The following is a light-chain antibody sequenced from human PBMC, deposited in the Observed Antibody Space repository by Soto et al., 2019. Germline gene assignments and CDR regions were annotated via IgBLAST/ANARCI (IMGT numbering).Light chain of an antibody. CDR3: HQYDSSPLT. CDR1: QSVSRSY. J-gene: IGKJ4*01. CDR2: GAS. V-gene: IGKV3-20*01. Sequence: EIVLTQSPGTLSLSPGERATLSCRASQSVSRSYLAWYQQKPGQAPRLLIYGASSRATGIPDRFSGSGSGTDFTLTISRREPEDFAVYYCHQYDSSPLTFGGGTKVEIK.